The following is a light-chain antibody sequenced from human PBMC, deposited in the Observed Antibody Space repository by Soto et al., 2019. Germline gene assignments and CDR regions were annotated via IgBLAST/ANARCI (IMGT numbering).Light chain of an antibody. J-gene: IGKJ1*01. V-gene: IGKV3-15*01. Sequence: EIVMTQSPATLSVSPGERATLSCRASQSVSSNLAWYQQKPGQAPRLLIYGASTRATGIPARFSGSGSGTEFTLTISSLRSEDVAVYYCQQYNNWPWTVGQGTKVEIQ. CDR3: QQYNNWPWT. CDR2: GAS. CDR1: QSVSSN.